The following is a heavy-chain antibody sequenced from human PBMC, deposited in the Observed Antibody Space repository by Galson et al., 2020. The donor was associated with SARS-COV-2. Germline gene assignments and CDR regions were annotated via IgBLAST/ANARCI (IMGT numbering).Heavy chain of an antibody. CDR1: GYTFTGYY. V-gene: IGHV1-2*06. CDR2: INPNSGGT. CDR3: ARDLTYSGSYFMSLYFVL. D-gene: IGHD1-26*01. J-gene: IGHJ2*01. Sequence: ASVKVSCKASGYTFTGYYMHWVRQAPGQGLEWMGRINPNSGGTNYAQKFQGRVTMTRDTSISTAYMELSRLRSDDTAVYYCARDLTYSGSYFMSLYFVLLGRGTLVSVSS.